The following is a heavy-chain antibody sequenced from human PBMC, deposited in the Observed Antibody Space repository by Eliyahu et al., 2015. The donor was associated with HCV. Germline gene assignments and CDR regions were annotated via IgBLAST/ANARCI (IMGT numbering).Heavy chain of an antibody. CDR1: GGSFGYYT. Sequence: QVQLVQSGAEVKKPGSSVKVSCKPSGGSFGYYTINWVRQAPGQGLEWMGRIIPILNIPIYAQKFQGRITITADTFTNIVYLELSTLRSEDTAIYYCAGDLADSSSWYGNTGSFDVWGQGTMVTVSS. CDR2: IIPILNIP. D-gene: IGHD6-13*01. V-gene: IGHV1-69*02. CDR3: AGDLADSSSWYGNTGSFDV. J-gene: IGHJ3*01.